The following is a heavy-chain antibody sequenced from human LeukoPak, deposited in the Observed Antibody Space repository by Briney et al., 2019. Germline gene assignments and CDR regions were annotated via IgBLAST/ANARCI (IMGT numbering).Heavy chain of an antibody. CDR3: ARDLGELSTYYFDY. CDR1: GFTVSSNY. CDR2: IYSGGST. Sequence: GGSLRLSCAASGFTVSSNYMSWVRQAPGKGLEWVSVIYSGGSTYYADSVKGRFTISRDNSKNTLYLQMNSLRAEDTAVYYCARDLGELSTYYFDYWGQGTLVTVSS. V-gene: IGHV3-66*01. D-gene: IGHD3-10*01. J-gene: IGHJ4*02.